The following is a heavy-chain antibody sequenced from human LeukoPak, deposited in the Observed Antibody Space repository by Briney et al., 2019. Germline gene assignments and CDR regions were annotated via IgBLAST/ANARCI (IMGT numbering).Heavy chain of an antibody. CDR2: ISGSGGST. CDR3: TKAPPGKFDP. CDR1: GFTFSSYA. V-gene: IGHV3-23*01. Sequence: GGSLRLSCAASGFTFSSYAMSWVRQAPGKGLQWVSGISGSGGSTYYADSVKGRFTISRDNSKNTLYLQMNSLRAEDTAMYYCTKAPPGKFDPWGQGTLVTVSS. D-gene: IGHD3-10*01. J-gene: IGHJ5*02.